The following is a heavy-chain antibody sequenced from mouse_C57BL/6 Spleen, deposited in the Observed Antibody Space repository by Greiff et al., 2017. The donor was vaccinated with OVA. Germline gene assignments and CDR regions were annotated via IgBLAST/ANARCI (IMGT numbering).Heavy chain of an antibody. CDR1: GFTFSSYG. J-gene: IGHJ2*01. V-gene: IGHV5-6*01. Sequence: EVQLVESGGDLVKPGGSLKLSCAASGFTFSSYGMSWVRQTPDKRLEWVATISSGGSYTYYPDSVKGRFTISRDNAKNTLYLQMSSLKSEDTAMYYCASFFDYWGQGTTLKVSS. CDR2: ISSGGSYT. CDR3: ASFFDY.